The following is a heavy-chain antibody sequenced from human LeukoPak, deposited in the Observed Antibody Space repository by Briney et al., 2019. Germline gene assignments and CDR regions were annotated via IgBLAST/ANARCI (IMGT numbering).Heavy chain of an antibody. CDR2: IGTAGDT. V-gene: IGHV3-13*01. CDR1: GFTFSSYD. CDR3: ARDGRGYCSSTSCSGGWYFDL. Sequence: AGGSLRLSCAASGFTFSSYDMHWVCQATGKGLEWVSAIGTAGDTYYPGSVKGRFTISRENAKNSLYLQMNSLRAGDTAVYYCARDGRGYCSSTSCSGGWYFDLWGRGTLVTVSS. J-gene: IGHJ2*01. D-gene: IGHD2-2*01.